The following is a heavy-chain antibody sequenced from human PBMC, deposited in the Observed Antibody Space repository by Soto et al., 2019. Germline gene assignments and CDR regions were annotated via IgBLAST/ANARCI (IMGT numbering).Heavy chain of an antibody. Sequence: EVQLVESGGGPVKPGGSLSLSCAASGFTFSSYSMNWVRQAPGKGLEWVSSISSSSSYIYYADSVKGRFTISRDNAKNSLYLQMHSLRAEYTAVYYCARYYDYVWGRYRYRYGMDVWGQGTTVTVSS. CDR3: ARYYDYVWGRYRYRYGMDV. D-gene: IGHD3-16*02. V-gene: IGHV3-21*01. J-gene: IGHJ6*02. CDR1: GFTFSSYS. CDR2: ISSSSSYI.